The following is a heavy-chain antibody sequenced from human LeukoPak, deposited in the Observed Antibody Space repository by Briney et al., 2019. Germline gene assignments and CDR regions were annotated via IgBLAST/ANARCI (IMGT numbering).Heavy chain of an antibody. CDR1: GFTFSSYG. D-gene: IGHD2-8*01. V-gene: IGHV3-33*01. J-gene: IGHJ3*02. CDR2: IWYDGSNK. CDR3: ARDGGLGVKEAFDI. Sequence: GGSLRLSCAASGFTFSSYGMHWVRQAPGKGLEWVAVIWYDGSNKYYADSVKGRFTICRDNSKNTLYLQMNSLRAEDTAVYYCARDGGLGVKEAFDIWGQGTMVTVSS.